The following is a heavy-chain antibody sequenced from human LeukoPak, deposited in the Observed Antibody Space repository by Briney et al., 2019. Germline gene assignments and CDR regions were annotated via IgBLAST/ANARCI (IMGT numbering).Heavy chain of an antibody. CDR2: LSYRGDST. CDR1: GFSFSDYG. D-gene: IGHD3-9*01. J-gene: IGHJ4*02. CDR3: ARDYDILTGSSLWYYLDY. Sequence: PGGSLRLSCAGSGFSFSDYGMSWVRQPPGKGLEWVSGLSYRGDSTYYADSVKGRFTISRDNAKNSLYLQMNSLRAEDTAVYYCARDYDILTGSSLWYYLDYWGQGTLVTVSS. V-gene: IGHV3-23*01.